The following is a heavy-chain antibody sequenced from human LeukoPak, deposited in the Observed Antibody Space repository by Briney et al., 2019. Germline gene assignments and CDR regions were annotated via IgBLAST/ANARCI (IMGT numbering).Heavy chain of an antibody. J-gene: IGHJ6*02. V-gene: IGHV4-59*08. CDR2: IYYSGST. CDR3: ASGGCSSSSCYNYYGMDV. CDR1: GGSISSYY. Sequence: SETLSLTCTVSGGSISSYYWSWIRQPPGKGLEWIGYIYYSGSTNYNPSLKSRVTISVDTSKNQFSLKLNSVTAADTAVYYCASGGCSSSSCYNYYGMDVWGQGTTVTVSS. D-gene: IGHD2-2*02.